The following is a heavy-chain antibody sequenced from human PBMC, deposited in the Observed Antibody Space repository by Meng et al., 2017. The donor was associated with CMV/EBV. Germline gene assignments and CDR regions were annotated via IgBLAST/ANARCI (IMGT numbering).Heavy chain of an antibody. J-gene: IGHJ3*02. V-gene: IGHV3-53*01. CDR2: IRSDDST. Sequence: GGSLRLSCAVSGFSVTSYFMTWVRQAPGKGLEYVSFIRSDDSTNYANSVQGRFSISRDNAKNTLFLQMNSLSDDDTAVYYCASLGSSSTFDIWGQGTMVTVSS. D-gene: IGHD6-6*01. CDR1: GFSVTSYF. CDR3: ASLGSSSTFDI.